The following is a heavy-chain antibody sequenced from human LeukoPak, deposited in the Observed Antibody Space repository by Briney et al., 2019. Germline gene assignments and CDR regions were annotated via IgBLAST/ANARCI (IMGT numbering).Heavy chain of an antibody. D-gene: IGHD2-15*01. V-gene: IGHV4-34*12. CDR1: GGSFTDYY. CDR3: ARRSVLGYCSGGSCSWFDP. Sequence: SETLSLTCAVYGGSFTDYYWSWIRQPPGKGLEWIGEIIHSGSTNYNPSLKSRVTISVDTSKNQFSLKLSSVTAADTAVYYCARRSVLGYCSGGSCSWFDPWGQGTLVTVSS. CDR2: IIHSGST. J-gene: IGHJ5*02.